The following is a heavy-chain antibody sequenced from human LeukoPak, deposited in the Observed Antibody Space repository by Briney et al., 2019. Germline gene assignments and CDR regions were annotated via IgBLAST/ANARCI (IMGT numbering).Heavy chain of an antibody. CDR2: ISAYNGNT. CDR1: GYTFTSYG. V-gene: IGHV1-18*04. D-gene: IGHD3-10*01. J-gene: IGHJ4*02. Sequence: ASVTASCKASGYTFTSYGISWVRQAPGQGLEWMGWISAYNGNTNYAQKLQGRVTMTTDTSTSTAYMELRSLRSDDTAVYYCARDGRELLEEVFDYWGQGTLVTVSS. CDR3: ARDGRELLEEVFDY.